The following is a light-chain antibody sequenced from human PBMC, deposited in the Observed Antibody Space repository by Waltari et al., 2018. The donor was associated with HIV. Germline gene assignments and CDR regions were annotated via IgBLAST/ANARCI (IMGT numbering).Light chain of an antibody. J-gene: IGLJ2*01. Sequence: QSALAQPASVSDSPGQSITISCTGTSSDVGNYNLVSWYQQHPGKVPKLLIYEVTTRPSGVSNRFSGSKSGNTASLTISGLQAEDEADYYCCSYAASRSVVFGGGTKLTVL. V-gene: IGLV2-23*02. CDR3: CSYAASRSVV. CDR1: SSDVGNYNL. CDR2: EVT.